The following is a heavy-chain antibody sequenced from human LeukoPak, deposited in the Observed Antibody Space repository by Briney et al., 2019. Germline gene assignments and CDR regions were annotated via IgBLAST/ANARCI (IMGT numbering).Heavy chain of an antibody. D-gene: IGHD5-24*01. J-gene: IGHJ4*02. CDR1: GGTFSSYA. CDR3: ASQEMATITGYLDY. CDR2: IIPIFGTA. V-gene: IGHV1-69*01. Sequence: SVKVSCKASGGTFSSYAISWVRQAPGQGLEWMGGIIPIFGTANYAQKFQGRVTITADESTSTAYMELSSLRSEDTAVYYCASQEMATITGYLDYWGQGTLVTVSS.